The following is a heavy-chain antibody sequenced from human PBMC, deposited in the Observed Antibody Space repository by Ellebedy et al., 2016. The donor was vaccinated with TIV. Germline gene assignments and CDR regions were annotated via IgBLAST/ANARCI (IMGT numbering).Heavy chain of an antibody. CDR3: ARVSRRRASYCGGDCFSYYFDY. CDR1: GYTFTSYD. Sequence: ASVKVSXXASGYTFTSYDINWVRQATGQGLEWMGWMNPNSGNTGYAQKFQGRVTMTRNTSISIAYMELSSLRSEDTAVYYCARVSRRRASYCGGDCFSYYFDYWGQGTLVTVSS. CDR2: MNPNSGNT. V-gene: IGHV1-8*01. D-gene: IGHD2-21*01. J-gene: IGHJ4*02.